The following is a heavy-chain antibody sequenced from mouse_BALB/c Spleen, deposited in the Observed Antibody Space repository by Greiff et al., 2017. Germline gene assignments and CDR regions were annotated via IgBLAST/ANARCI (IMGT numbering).Heavy chain of an antibody. J-gene: IGHJ1*01. CDR2: IYPGDGST. V-gene: IGHV1S56*01. CDR3: ANLLRYFDV. CDR1: GYTFTSYY. Sequence: VQLQQSGPELVKPGASVKMSCKASGYTFTSYYIHWVKQRPGQGLEWIGWIYPGDGSTKYNEKFKGKTTLTADKSSSTAYMLLSSLTSEDSAIYFCANLLRYFDVWGAGTTVTVSS. D-gene: IGHD1-1*01.